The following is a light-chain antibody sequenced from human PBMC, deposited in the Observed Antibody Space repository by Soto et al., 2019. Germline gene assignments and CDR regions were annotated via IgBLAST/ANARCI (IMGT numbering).Light chain of an antibody. Sequence: DIQMTQSPSTLSASVGERVTITCRASQSISNSLAWYQQNPGKAPNLLIYKASSLETGVPSSFSGSGSGTEFTLTISSLQPDDVATYYCRQYVSYPVTFGGGTKVEMK. V-gene: IGKV1-5*03. J-gene: IGKJ4*01. CDR1: QSISNS. CDR3: RQYVSYPVT. CDR2: KAS.